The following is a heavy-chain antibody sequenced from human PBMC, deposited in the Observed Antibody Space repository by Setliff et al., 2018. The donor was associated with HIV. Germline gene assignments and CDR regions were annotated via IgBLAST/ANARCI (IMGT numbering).Heavy chain of an antibody. V-gene: IGHV4-39*01. J-gene: IGHJ5*02. CDR2: IYYSGST. D-gene: IGHD3-3*01. CDR1: GGSISSSSNY. Sequence: SETLSLTCTVSGGSISSSSNYWGWIRQPPGKGLEWIGNIYYSGSTYYNPYLKSRVTISVDMSKNQFSLRLTSVTAADTAMNYCARHDFWSGYHNWFDPWGQGTLVTVSS. CDR3: ARHDFWSGYHNWFDP.